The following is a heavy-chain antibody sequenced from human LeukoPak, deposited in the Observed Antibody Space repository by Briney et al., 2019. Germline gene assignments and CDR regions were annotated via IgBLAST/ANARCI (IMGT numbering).Heavy chain of an antibody. V-gene: IGHV3-33*01. CDR1: GFTFSSYG. J-gene: IGHJ2*01. CDR3: ARGVFDGDLLTGYWYFDL. CDR2: IWYDASNK. Sequence: PGRSLRLSCAASGFTFSSYGFHWVRRAPGKGLEWVAVIWYDASNKYYGDSVKGRFTISRDNSKNTVYLQMNSLRAEDTAVYYCARGVFDGDLLTGYWYFDLWGRGTLVTVSS. D-gene: IGHD1-20*01.